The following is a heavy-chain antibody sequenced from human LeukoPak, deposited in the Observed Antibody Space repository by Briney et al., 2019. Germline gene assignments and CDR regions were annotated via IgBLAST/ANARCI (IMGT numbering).Heavy chain of an antibody. CDR3: ARYSSSYGFDY. CDR2: VNHSGNS. J-gene: IGHJ4*02. CDR1: GGSFSGYF. Sequence: SETLSLTCAVYGGSFSGYFWSWVRQPPGKGLEWIGEVNHSGNSNYNPSLKSRVTISLDTSKNQFSLKLSSVTAADTGVYYCARYSSSYGFDYWAREPWSPSP. D-gene: IGHD6-13*01. V-gene: IGHV4-34*01.